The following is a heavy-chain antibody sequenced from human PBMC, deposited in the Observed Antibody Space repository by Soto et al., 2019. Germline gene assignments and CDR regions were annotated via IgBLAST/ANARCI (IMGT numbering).Heavy chain of an antibody. CDR2: IIPIFGTA. Sequence: SVKARWEEPGGRKGSNAMCWVRQAKGQGLEWMGGIIPIFGTANYAQKFQGRVTITADKSTSTAYMELSSLRSEDTAVYYCATRGYSSSFNYYYYGMDVWGQGTTVTGSS. D-gene: IGHD6-6*01. CDR3: ATRGYSSSFNYYYYGMDV. J-gene: IGHJ6*02. V-gene: IGHV1-69*06. CDR1: GGRKGSNA.